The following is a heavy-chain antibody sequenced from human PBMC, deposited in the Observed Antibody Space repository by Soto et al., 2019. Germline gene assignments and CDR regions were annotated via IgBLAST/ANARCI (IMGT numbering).Heavy chain of an antibody. CDR2: INHSGGT. J-gene: IGHJ4*02. CDR1: GGSFSGYY. V-gene: IGHV4-34*01. D-gene: IGHD6-13*01. Sequence: SETLSLTCAVYGGSFSGYYWSWIRQPPGKGLEWIGEINHSGGTNYNPSLKSRVTISVDTSKNQFSLKLSSVTAADTAVYYCARGSSVAAAVVPPDYWGQGTLVTVSS. CDR3: ARGSSVAAAVVPPDY.